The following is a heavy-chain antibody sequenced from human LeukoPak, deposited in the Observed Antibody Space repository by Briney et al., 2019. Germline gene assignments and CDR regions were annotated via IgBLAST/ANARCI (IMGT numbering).Heavy chain of an antibody. CDR1: GGSFSAYY. V-gene: IGHV4-34*01. CDR3: AREGGALLGELPQGVEIFDY. D-gene: IGHD3-10*01. Sequence: SETLSLTCAVYGGSFSAYYWSWIRQPPGKGLEWIGEINHSGSTNYNPSLKSRVTISVDTSKNQFSLKLSSVTAADTAVYYCAREGGALLGELPQGVEIFDYWGQGTLVTVSS. J-gene: IGHJ4*02. CDR2: INHSGST.